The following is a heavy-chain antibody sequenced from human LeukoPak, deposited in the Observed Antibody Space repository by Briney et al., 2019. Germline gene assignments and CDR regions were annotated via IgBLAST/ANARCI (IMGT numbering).Heavy chain of an antibody. Sequence: SSETLSLTCTVSGGSISSYYWSWIRQPPGKGLEWIGYIYYSGSTNYNPSLKSRVTISVDTSKNQFSLKLSSVTAADTAVYYCARRKAGWFDPWGQGTLVTVSS. CDR2: IYYSGST. CDR1: GGSISSYY. CDR3: ARRKAGWFDP. V-gene: IGHV4-59*08. J-gene: IGHJ5*02.